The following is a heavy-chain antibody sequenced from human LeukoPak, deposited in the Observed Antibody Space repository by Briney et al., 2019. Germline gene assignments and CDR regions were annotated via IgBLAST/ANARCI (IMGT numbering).Heavy chain of an antibody. CDR3: ARDPGALAVAGPPIDY. CDR2: INPNSGGT. D-gene: IGHD6-19*01. J-gene: IGHJ4*02. CDR1: GYTFTGYY. V-gene: IGHV1-2*02. Sequence: ASVKVSCKASGYTFTGYYMHWVRQAPGQGHEWMGWINPNSGGTNYAQKFQGRVTMTRDTSIGTAYMELSRLRSDDTAVYYCARDPGALAVAGPPIDYWGQGTLVTVSS.